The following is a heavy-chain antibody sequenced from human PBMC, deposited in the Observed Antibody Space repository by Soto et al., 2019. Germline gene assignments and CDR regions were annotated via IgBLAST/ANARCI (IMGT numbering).Heavy chain of an antibody. CDR3: ARAAGQKPPLGAFDI. CDR2: INPNSGGT. D-gene: IGHD3-10*01. CDR1: GYTFTGYY. V-gene: IGHV1-2*02. Sequence: ASVKVSCKASGYTFTGYYIHWVRQAAGQGLEWMGWINPNSGGTNYAQKFQGRVTMTRDTSISTAYMELSRLRSDDTAVYYCARAAGQKPPLGAFDIWGQGTLLTVSS. J-gene: IGHJ3*02.